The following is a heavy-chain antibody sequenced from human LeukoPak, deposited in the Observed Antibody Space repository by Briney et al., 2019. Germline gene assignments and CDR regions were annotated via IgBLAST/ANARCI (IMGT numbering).Heavy chain of an antibody. V-gene: IGHV3-66*01. CDR3: ARCKYSGSYYYYYMDV. J-gene: IGHJ6*03. CDR1: RFTISSYA. CDR2: IYSGGST. Sequence: GGSLRLSCAASRFTISSYAMSWVRQAPGKGLGWVSVIYSGGSTYYADSVKGRFTISRDNSKNTLYLQMNSLRAEDTAVYYCARCKYSGSYYYYYMDVWGKGTTVTISS. D-gene: IGHD1-26*01.